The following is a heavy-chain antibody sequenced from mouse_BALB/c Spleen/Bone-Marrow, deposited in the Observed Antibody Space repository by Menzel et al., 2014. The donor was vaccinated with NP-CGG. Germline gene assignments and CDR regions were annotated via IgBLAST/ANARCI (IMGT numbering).Heavy chain of an antibody. CDR3: AGITTVDY. Sequence: EVHLVESGGGLVKPGGSLKLSCAASGFTFSGYAMSWVRPTPEKRLEWVASTSSGGTTYYPDSVKGRFTISRDNARNILYLQMSSLRSEDTAMYYCAGITTVDYWGQGASVTVSS. CDR2: TSSGGTT. V-gene: IGHV5-6-5*01. CDR1: GFTFSGYA. J-gene: IGHJ4*01. D-gene: IGHD1-1*01.